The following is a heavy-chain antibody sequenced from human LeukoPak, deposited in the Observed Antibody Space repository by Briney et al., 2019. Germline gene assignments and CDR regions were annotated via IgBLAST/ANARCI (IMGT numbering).Heavy chain of an antibody. CDR2: ITNDGTST. Sequence: PGGFLRLSCAASGIPFSSSWMHWVRQAPGKGLLWVARITNDGTSTTYADSVEGRFTISRDNAKNTLFLQMNSLRAEDTAVYYCARDLSPRNWGQGTLVTVSS. CDR1: GIPFSSSW. J-gene: IGHJ4*02. V-gene: IGHV3-74*01. CDR3: ARDLSPRN.